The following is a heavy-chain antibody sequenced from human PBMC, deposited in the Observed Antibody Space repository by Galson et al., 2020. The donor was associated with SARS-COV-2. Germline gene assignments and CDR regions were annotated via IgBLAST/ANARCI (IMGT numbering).Heavy chain of an antibody. CDR2: ITSNGYST. D-gene: IGHD3-10*01. Sequence: GGSLRLSCAASGFTFSSYAMTWVRQAPGRRLEWVSAITSNGYSTFYADSVKGRFTISRDNSKNTLYLQMNSLRVEDTAIYFCTNARGDSSVAKPRFVYWGQGTLVTVSS. V-gene: IGHV3-23*01. CDR1: GFTFSSYA. J-gene: IGHJ4*02. CDR3: TNARGDSSVAKPRFVY.